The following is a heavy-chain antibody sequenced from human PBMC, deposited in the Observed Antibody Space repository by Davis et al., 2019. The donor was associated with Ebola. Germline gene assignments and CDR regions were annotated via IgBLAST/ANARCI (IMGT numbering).Heavy chain of an antibody. CDR3: AKDGSGSYYYYYNGMDV. Sequence: GESLKISCAASGFTFDDYAMHWVRQAPGTGLEWVSLISGDGGSTYYADSVKGRFTISRDNSKNSLYLQMNSLRTEGTALYYCAKDGSGSYYYYYNGMDVWGQGTTVTVSS. D-gene: IGHD3-10*01. CDR1: GFTFDDYA. V-gene: IGHV3-43*02. CDR2: ISGDGGST. J-gene: IGHJ6*02.